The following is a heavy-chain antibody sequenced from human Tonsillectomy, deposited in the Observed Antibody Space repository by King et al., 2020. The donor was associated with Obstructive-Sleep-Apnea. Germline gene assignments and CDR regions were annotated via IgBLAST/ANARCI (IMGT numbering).Heavy chain of an antibody. CDR2: IRSKANSYAT. J-gene: IGHJ6*02. Sequence: VQLVESGGALVQPGGSLKLSCAASGFTFSGSAMHGVRQAPGKGLEGVGRIRSKANSYATAYAASVKGRFTISRDDSKNTAYLQMNSLKTEDTAVYYCTRLKDYYGMDVWGQGTTVTVSS. CDR3: TRLKDYYGMDV. V-gene: IGHV3-73*02. CDR1: GFTFSGSA.